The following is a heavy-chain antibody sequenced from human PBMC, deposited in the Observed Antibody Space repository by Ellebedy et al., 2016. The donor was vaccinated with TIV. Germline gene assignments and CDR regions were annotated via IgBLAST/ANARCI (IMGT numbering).Heavy chain of an antibody. CDR2: IYHSGST. V-gene: IGHV4-39*07. Sequence: SETLSLTXTVSGGSISSSSYYWGWIRQPPGKGLEWIGSIYHSGSTYYNPSLKSRVTISVDTSKNQFSLKLSSVTAADTAVYYCARDYNWKTKALDYWGQGTLVTVSS. CDR1: GGSISSSSYY. D-gene: IGHD1-20*01. CDR3: ARDYNWKTKALDY. J-gene: IGHJ4*02.